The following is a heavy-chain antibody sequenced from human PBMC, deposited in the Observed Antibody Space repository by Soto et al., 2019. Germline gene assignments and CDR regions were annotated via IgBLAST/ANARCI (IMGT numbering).Heavy chain of an antibody. V-gene: IGHV5-51*01. CDR3: ARPRAYCSGGSCYLPWYFDL. CDR2: IYPGDSDT. J-gene: IGHJ2*01. D-gene: IGHD2-15*01. Sequence: PGESLKISCKGSGYSFTNYWIGWVRQMPGKGLEWMGIIYPGDSDTRYSPSFQGQVTISADKSISTAYLQWSSLKASDTAMYYCARPRAYCSGGSCYLPWYFDLWGRGTLVTVSS. CDR1: GYSFTNYW.